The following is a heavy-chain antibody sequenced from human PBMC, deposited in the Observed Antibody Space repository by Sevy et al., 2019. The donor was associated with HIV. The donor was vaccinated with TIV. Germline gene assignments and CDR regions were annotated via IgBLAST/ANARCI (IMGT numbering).Heavy chain of an antibody. J-gene: IGHJ6*02. CDR2: INHSGST. CDR1: GGSFSGYY. Sequence: SETLSLTCAVYGGSFSGYYWSWIRQPPGKGLEWIGEINHSGSTNYNPSLKSRVTISVDTSKNRFSLKLSSVTAADTAVYYCARGGIYDFWSGYYTGDYYYGMDVWGQGTTVTVSS. CDR3: ARGGIYDFWSGYYTGDYYYGMDV. V-gene: IGHV4-34*01. D-gene: IGHD3-3*01.